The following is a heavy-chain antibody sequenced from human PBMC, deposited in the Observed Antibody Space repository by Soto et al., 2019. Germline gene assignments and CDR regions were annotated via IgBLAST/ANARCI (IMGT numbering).Heavy chain of an antibody. CDR1: GFSFSSFA. Sequence: EVLLLESGGGLVQPGGSLRLACEASGFSFSSFAMNWVRQAPGKGLEWVSAMGDSGASTYYADSVKVRFTISSDNSRNTLSLHLNSLRAADTAVYYCAKGVELDVWGNGTTVTVSS. J-gene: IGHJ6*04. CDR2: MGDSGAST. CDR3: AKGVELDV. V-gene: IGHV3-23*01. D-gene: IGHD1-26*01.